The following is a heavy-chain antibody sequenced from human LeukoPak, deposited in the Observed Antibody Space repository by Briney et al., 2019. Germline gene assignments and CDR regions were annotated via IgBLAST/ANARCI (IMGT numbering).Heavy chain of an antibody. V-gene: IGHV4-59*01. CDR2: IYYSGST. CDR3: ARTTEGYCRGRSCYSYYYYMDV. D-gene: IGHD2-15*01. Sequence: SETLSLTCTVSGGSINNYYWSRIRQPPGKGLEWIGYIYYSGSTNYNPSLKSRVTISVDTSKNQFSLKLSSVTAADTAVYYCARTTEGYCRGRSCYSYYYYMDVWGKGTTVTVSS. CDR1: GGSINNYY. J-gene: IGHJ6*03.